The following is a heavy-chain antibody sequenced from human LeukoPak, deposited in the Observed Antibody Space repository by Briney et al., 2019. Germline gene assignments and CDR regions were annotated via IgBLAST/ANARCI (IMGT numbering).Heavy chain of an antibody. Sequence: GSLRLSCAASGFTVSSNYMSWVRQAPGKGQEWVSVIYSGGSTYYADSVKGRFTISRDNSKNTLYLQVNSMRAEDTAAYYCARDNRDSSGYPDAFDIWGQGTMVTVSS. CDR1: GFTVSSNY. CDR2: IYSGGST. D-gene: IGHD3-22*01. J-gene: IGHJ3*02. V-gene: IGHV3-53*01. CDR3: ARDNRDSSGYPDAFDI.